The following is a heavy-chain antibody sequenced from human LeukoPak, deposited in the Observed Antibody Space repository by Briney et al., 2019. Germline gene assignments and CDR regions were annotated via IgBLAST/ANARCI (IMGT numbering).Heavy chain of an antibody. J-gene: IGHJ4*02. CDR2: ISAYNGNT. CDR3: ARDLRSTRRGPLTTAWVH. V-gene: IGHV1-18*01. D-gene: IGHD1-1*01. Sequence: ASVKVSCKASGYTFTSYGISWVRQAPGQGLEWMGWISAYNGNTNYAQKLQGRVTMTTDTSTSTAYMELRSLRSDDTAVYYCARDLRSTRRGPLTTAWVHWGQGTLVTVSS. CDR1: GYTFTSYG.